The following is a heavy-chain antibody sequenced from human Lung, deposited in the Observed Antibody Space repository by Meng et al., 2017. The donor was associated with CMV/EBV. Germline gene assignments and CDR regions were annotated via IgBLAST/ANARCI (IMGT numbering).Heavy chain of an antibody. D-gene: IGHD3-22*01. CDR3: ARSYYYDSSGYYYPFDY. V-gene: IGHV3-74*01. J-gene: IGHJ4*02. CDR1: GFTFSSYW. Sequence: GESXKISCAASGFTFSSYWMHWVRQAPGKGLVWVSRINSDGSSTSYAGSVKGRFTISRDNAKNTLYLQMNSLRAEDTAVYYCARSYYYDSSGYYYPFDYWGQGTLVTVSS. CDR2: INSDGSST.